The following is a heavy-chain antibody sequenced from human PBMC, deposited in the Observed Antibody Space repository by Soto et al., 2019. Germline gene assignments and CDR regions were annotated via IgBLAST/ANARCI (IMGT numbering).Heavy chain of an antibody. D-gene: IGHD3-16*01. J-gene: IGHJ4*02. CDR2: INTMATII. Sequence: PGGSLRLSCAVSGIPFNNYWMHWIRQAPGKGLVWVSHINTMATIINYGDSVKGRFTISRDNAENTLYLQMNSLGVEDTATYYCATDDGRGLRYRGQGTLVTVSS. V-gene: IGHV3-74*01. CDR1: GIPFNNYW. CDR3: ATDDGRGLRY.